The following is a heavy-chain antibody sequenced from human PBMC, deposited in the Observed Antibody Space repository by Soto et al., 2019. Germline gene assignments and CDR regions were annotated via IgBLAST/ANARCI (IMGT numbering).Heavy chain of an antibody. V-gene: IGHV3-23*01. CDR3: ARRGSGSYYDY. CDR1: GFTFSSYA. CDR2: ISGSGGST. D-gene: IGHD1-26*01. Sequence: EVQLLESGGGLVQPGGSLRLSCAASGFTFSSYAMGWVRQAPVKGLEWVSAISGSGGSTYYAASVKGRFTISRDNSKNSLSLQMNTLRAENTAVYYCARRGSGSYYDYWGQGTRVTVSS. J-gene: IGHJ4*02.